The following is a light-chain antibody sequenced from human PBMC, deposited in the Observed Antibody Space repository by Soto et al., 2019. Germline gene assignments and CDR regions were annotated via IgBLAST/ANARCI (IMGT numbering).Light chain of an antibody. CDR1: KNDIGVYDF. V-gene: IGLV2-8*01. CDR3: KSYAGSNNYV. Sequence: QSALTQPPSASGSPGQSVTISCTGTKNDIGVYDFVSWYQHHPGKAPRLIIYEVVQRPSGVPDRFSGSKSGNTASLTVPGLQAADEADYSCKSYAGSNNYVFGSGTKVTVL. CDR2: EVV. J-gene: IGLJ1*01.